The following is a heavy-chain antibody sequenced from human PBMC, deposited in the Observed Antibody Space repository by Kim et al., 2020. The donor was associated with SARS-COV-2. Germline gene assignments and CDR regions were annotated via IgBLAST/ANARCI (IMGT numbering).Heavy chain of an antibody. CDR3: ARQEGGRWLQFSHYFDY. Sequence: FQGQVTISADKSISTAYLQWSSLKASDTAMYYCARQEGGRWLQFSHYFDYWGQGTLVTVSS. D-gene: IGHD5-12*01. J-gene: IGHJ4*02. V-gene: IGHV5-51*01.